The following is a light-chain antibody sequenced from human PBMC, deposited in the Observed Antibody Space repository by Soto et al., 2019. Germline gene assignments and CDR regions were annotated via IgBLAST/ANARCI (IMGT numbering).Light chain of an antibody. CDR2: AAS. J-gene: IGKJ5*01. Sequence: AIQMTQSPSSLSASVGDRVTITCRASQGIRNDLGWYQQKPGKAPELLIYAASSLQSGVPSRFSATVSGTEFSLTITSLQPEDFATYYCQQLFDSPITFGQGTRREIK. CDR3: QQLFDSPIT. CDR1: QGIRND. V-gene: IGKV1-6*01.